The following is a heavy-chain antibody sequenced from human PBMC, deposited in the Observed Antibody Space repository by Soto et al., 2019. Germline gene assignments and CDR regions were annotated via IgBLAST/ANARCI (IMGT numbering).Heavy chain of an antibody. CDR1: GYTFTSYA. D-gene: IGHD1-26*01. CDR2: INAGNGNT. CDR3: ARGGSLDWYFYL. V-gene: IGHV1-3*01. J-gene: IGHJ2*01. Sequence: QGQLVQSGAEVKKPGASVKVSCKASGYTFTSYAMHWVRQAPGQRLEWMGWINAGNGNTKYSQKFQGRVTITRDTSASTAYMELSSLRSEDTAVYYCARGGSLDWYFYLWGRGTLVTVSS.